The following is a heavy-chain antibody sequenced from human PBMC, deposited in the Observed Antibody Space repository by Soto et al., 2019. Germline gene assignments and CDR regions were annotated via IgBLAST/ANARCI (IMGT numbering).Heavy chain of an antibody. V-gene: IGHV2-5*02. J-gene: IGHJ4*02. CDR2: IYWDDDK. CDR1: GFSLSTSGVG. D-gene: IGHD2-2*01. Sequence: QITLKESGPTLVKLTQTLTLTCTFSGFSLSTSGVGVAWIRQPPGKALEWLALIYWDDDKRYSPSLKSRHTITKDASKNQVVLTMTNMDPVDTSTYYCAHRRCTSTSCYRGVADYWGQGTLVTVSS. CDR3: AHRRCTSTSCYRGVADY.